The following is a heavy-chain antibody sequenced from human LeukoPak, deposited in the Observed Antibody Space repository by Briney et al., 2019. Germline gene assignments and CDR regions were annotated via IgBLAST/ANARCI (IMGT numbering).Heavy chain of an antibody. V-gene: IGHV1-2*02. J-gene: IGHJ3*02. D-gene: IGHD5-12*01. CDR1: GCTFTGYY. CDR3: ARAGGNSGYELGAFDI. CDR2: INPNSGGT. Sequence: ASVKVSCKASGCTFTGYYMHWVRQAPGQGLEWMGWINPNSGGTNYAQKFQGRVTMTRDTSISTDYMELSRLRSDDTAVYYCARAGGNSGYELGAFDIWGQGTMVTVSS.